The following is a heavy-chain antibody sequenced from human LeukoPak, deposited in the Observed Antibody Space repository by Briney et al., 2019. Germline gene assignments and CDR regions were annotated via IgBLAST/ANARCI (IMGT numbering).Heavy chain of an antibody. V-gene: IGHV3-73*01. D-gene: IGHD6-13*01. CDR3: TSPGELAAAGWVDY. CDR1: GFTFSGSA. CDR2: IRSKANSYAT. Sequence: GGSLRLSCAASGFTFSGSAMHWVRQASGKGLEWVGRIRSKANSYATAYAASVKGRFTISRDDSKNTAYLQMNSLKTEDTAVYYCTSPGELAAAGWVDYWGQGTLVTVSS. J-gene: IGHJ4*02.